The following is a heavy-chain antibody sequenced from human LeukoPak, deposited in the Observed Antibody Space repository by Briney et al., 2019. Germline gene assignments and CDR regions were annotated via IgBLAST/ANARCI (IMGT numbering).Heavy chain of an antibody. CDR1: GYTFTGYY. D-gene: IGHD3-22*01. J-gene: IGHJ3*02. Sequence: GASVKVSCKASGYTFTGYYMHWVRQAPGQGLEWMGRINPNSGGTNYAQKFQGRVTMTRDTSISTAYMELSRLRSDDTAVYYCARDDDSSGYAFDIWGQGTMVAVSS. V-gene: IGHV1-2*06. CDR2: INPNSGGT. CDR3: ARDDDSSGYAFDI.